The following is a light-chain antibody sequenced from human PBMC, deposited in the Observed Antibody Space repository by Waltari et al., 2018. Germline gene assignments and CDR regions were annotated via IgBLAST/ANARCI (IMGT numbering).Light chain of an antibody. Sequence: DIVMTQSPAALAVSPGERATFSCRASQSISSNLAWYQQKPGKAPRLLIFDASTRATGVPARFRGSGSGTEFTLTISSLQSEDSAIYYCQQYNRWPPLTFGGGTKVEIK. V-gene: IGKV3-15*01. J-gene: IGKJ4*01. CDR2: DAS. CDR1: QSISSN. CDR3: QQYNRWPPLT.